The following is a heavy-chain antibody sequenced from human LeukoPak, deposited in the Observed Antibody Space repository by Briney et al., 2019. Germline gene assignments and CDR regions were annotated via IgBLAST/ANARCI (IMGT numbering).Heavy chain of an antibody. V-gene: IGHV3-74*01. CDR1: GCTFSSYW. Sequence: GGSLRLSCAASGCTFSSYWMHWVRQAPGKGLVWVSRINSDGSSTSYADSVKGRFTISRDNAKNTLYLQMNSLRAEDTAVYYSSRDAKPNYYYDSSGLIDYWGQGTLVTVSS. D-gene: IGHD3-22*01. J-gene: IGHJ4*02. CDR3: SRDAKPNYYYDSSGLIDY. CDR2: INSDGSST.